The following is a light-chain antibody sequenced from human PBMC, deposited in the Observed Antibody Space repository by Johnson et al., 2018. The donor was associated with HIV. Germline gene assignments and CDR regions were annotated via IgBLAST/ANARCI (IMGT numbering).Light chain of an antibody. CDR3: RTWDRSLRAGF. J-gene: IGLJ1*01. CDR1: SSNIGSNY. Sequence: QSLLTQPPSVSAAPGQKVTISCSGSSSNIGSNYVSWYQQLPGTAPKLLIYENNKRPSGIPDRFSGSKSGTSATLGITGLQTGDEADYYCRTWDRSLRAGFFGAVTTLTVL. CDR2: ENN. V-gene: IGLV1-51*02.